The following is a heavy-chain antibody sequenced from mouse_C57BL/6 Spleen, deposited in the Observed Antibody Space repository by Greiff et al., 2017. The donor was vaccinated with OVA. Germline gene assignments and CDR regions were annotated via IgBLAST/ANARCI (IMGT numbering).Heavy chain of an antibody. CDR2: IDPEDGET. CDR3: AGVYYYGSSEYYYAMDY. J-gene: IGHJ4*01. CDR1: GFNIKDYY. Sequence: VQLKQSGAELVKPGASVKLSCTASGFNIKDYYMHWVKQRTEQGLEWIGRIDPEDGETKYAPKFQGKATITADTSSNTAYLQLSSLTSEDTAVYYCAGVYYYGSSEYYYAMDYWGRGTSVTVSS. D-gene: IGHD1-1*01. V-gene: IGHV14-2*01.